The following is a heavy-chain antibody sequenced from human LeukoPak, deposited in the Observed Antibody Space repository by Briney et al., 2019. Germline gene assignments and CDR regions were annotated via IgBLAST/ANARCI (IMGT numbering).Heavy chain of an antibody. J-gene: IGHJ6*03. D-gene: IGHD1-20*01. CDR2: TYYRSKWYN. CDR3: ARGLLTGTTPTPSQTRRGYYYYYMDV. V-gene: IGHV6-1*01. CDR1: GDSVSSNSAA. Sequence: SQTLSLTCAISGDSVSSNSAAWNWIRQSPSRGLEWLGRTYYRSKWYNDYAVSVKSRITINPDTSKNQFSLQLNSVTPEDTAVYYCARGLLTGTTPTPSQTRRGYYYYYMDVWGKGTTVTISS.